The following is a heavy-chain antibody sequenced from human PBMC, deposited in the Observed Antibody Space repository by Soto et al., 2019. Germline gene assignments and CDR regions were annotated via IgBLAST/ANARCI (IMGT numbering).Heavy chain of an antibody. D-gene: IGHD2-15*01. CDR1: GDSVSSNSAA. CDR2: TYYRSKWYN. Sequence: KQSQTLSLTCAISGDSVSSNSAAWNWIRQSPSRGLEWLGRTYYRSKWYNDYAVSVKSRITINPDTSKNQFSLQLNSVTPEDTAVYYCARGTTCSGGSCYSSLVDDYWGQGTLVTVSS. CDR3: ARGTTCSGGSCYSSLVDDY. J-gene: IGHJ4*02. V-gene: IGHV6-1*01.